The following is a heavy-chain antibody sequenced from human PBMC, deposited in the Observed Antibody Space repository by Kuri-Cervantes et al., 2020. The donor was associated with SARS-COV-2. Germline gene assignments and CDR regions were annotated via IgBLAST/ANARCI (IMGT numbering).Heavy chain of an antibody. CDR1: GGSISSYY. Sequence: SETLSLTCTVSGGSISSYYWSWIRQPAGKGLEWIGRIYTSGSTNYNPSLKSRVTMSVDTSKNQFSLKLSSVTAADTAVYYCARAYYDSSGYYPMGAFDIWGQGTMVTVSS. D-gene: IGHD3-22*01. J-gene: IGHJ3*02. V-gene: IGHV4-4*07. CDR2: IYTSGST. CDR3: ARAYYDSSGYYPMGAFDI.